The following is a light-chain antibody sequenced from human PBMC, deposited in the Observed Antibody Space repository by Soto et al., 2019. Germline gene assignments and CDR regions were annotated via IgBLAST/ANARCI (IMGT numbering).Light chain of an antibody. CDR3: QQTLSFSPT. Sequence: DSQMTQSPSTLSGSIGDRVTITSRASQAIDSWLAWYQQKTGEAPKLLIFTGSLLHSGVPPRFSGSGSGTDFTLIISSLQPEDGATDYCQQTLSFSPTFGQGTKVDIK. CDR1: QAIDSW. J-gene: IGKJ1*01. V-gene: IGKV1-12*01. CDR2: TGS.